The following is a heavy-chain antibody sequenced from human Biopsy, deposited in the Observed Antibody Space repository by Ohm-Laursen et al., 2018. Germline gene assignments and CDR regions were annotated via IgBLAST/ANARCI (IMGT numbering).Heavy chain of an antibody. J-gene: IGHJ4*02. CDR1: GFTFSSYG. CDR2: LSGSGATT. Sequence: SLRLSCTASGFTFSSYGMSWVRQAPGKGLEWVSVLSGSGATTYYADSVKGRFTISRDNSKNTLYPQMNSLTAEDTAVYYCAKTFHGSSFLYDYWGQGTLVTVSS. D-gene: IGHD2-15*01. CDR3: AKTFHGSSFLYDY. V-gene: IGHV3-23*01.